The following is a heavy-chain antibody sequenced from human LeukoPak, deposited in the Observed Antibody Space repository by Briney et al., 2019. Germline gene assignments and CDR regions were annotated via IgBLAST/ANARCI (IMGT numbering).Heavy chain of an antibody. D-gene: IGHD6-6*01. J-gene: IGHJ6*03. Sequence: GGSLRLSCAASGFTFSDYYMSWIRQAPGKGLEWVSYISSSGSTIYYADSVKGRFTISRDNAKNSLYLQMNSLRAEDTAVYYCARDSTRYSSSWWDYYYMDVWGKGTTVTVSS. CDR1: GFTFSDYY. CDR2: ISSSGSTI. CDR3: ARDSTRYSSSWWDYYYMDV. V-gene: IGHV3-11*01.